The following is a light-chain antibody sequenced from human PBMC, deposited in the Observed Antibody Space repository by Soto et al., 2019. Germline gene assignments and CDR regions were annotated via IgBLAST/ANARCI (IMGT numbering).Light chain of an antibody. CDR1: QSVSSY. Sequence: VLTQSPATLSLPPGESATLSCRASQSVSSYLAWYQQKPGKAPRLLIYDASNMATGIPSRFSGSGSGTDFTLTISSLEPEDFAVYYCQQRSNWPRTFGQGTRLEIK. CDR3: QQRSNWPRT. CDR2: DAS. J-gene: IGKJ5*01. V-gene: IGKV3-11*01.